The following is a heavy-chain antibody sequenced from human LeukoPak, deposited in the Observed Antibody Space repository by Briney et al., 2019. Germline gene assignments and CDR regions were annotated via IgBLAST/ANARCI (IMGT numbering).Heavy chain of an antibody. CDR2: ISWNSGSI. J-gene: IGHJ4*02. D-gene: IGHD5-12*01. CDR3: AKDRYGGYAYFDY. V-gene: IGHV3-9*01. Sequence: GGSLRLSCAASGFTFDDYAMHWVRHAPGKGLEWVSGISWNSGSIGYADSVKGRFTISRDNAKNSLYLQMNSLRAEDTALYYCAKDRYGGYAYFDYWGQGTLVTVSS. CDR1: GFTFDDYA.